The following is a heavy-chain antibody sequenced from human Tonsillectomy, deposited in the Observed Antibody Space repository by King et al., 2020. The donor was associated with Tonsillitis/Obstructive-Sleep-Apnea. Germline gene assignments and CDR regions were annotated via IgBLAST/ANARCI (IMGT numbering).Heavy chain of an antibody. V-gene: IGHV3-49*05. CDR3: TRNYYDSSGYFYDAFDI. CDR2: IRSKAYVGTT. J-gene: IGHJ3*02. Sequence: EVQLVESGGGLVKPGRSLRLSCTASGFTFGDYAMSWFRQAPGKGLEWVGFIRSKAYVGTTEYAASVKGRFTISRDDSKSIAYLQMNSLKTEDTAVYYCTRNYYDSSGYFYDAFDIWGQGTMVTVSS. CDR1: GFTFGDYA. D-gene: IGHD3-22*01.